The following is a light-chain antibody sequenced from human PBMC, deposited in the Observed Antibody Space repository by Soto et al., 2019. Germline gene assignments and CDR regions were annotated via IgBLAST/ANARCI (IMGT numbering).Light chain of an antibody. V-gene: IGKV1-9*01. CDR1: QGISNY. CDR2: AAS. CDR3: QQLNSYPLS. Sequence: DIQMTQSPSTLSSSVGGRVTITWRASQGISNYLAWYQQKPGKAPQLLIYAASTLQSGVPSRFSGSGSGTDFTLTISSLQTEDFATYYCQQLNSYPLSFGGGTKVDIK. J-gene: IGKJ4*01.